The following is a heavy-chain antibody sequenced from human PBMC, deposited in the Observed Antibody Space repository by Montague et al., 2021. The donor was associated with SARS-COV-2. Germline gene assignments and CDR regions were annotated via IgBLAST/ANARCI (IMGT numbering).Heavy chain of an antibody. CDR3: ARGMIRGVTTPFDY. D-gene: IGHD3-10*01. CDR1: SGSIISSGYY. V-gene: IGHV4-39*02. CDR2: TYYSGTT. J-gene: IGHJ4*02. Sequence: SETLSLTCSVSSGSIISSGYYWGCIRPPPGKELEWIGNTYYSGTTYYNPSLQSRGTISVDTSKNHLSLRLSSVTAADTAVYFCARGMIRGVTTPFDYWGQGSQVTVSS.